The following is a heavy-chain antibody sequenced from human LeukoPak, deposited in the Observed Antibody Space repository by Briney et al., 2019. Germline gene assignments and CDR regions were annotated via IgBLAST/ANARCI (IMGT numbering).Heavy chain of an antibody. CDR2: ISGSGGST. D-gene: IGHD6-19*01. J-gene: IGHJ4*02. CDR1: GFTLSSYA. Sequence: GGSLRLSWAASGFTLSSYAMSCIRQAPGKGLECVSAISGSGGSTYYADSVKGRFTISRDNSKNTLYLQMNSLRAEDTAVYYCAKVAAVAGVYYFDYWGKGTLVTVSS. V-gene: IGHV3-23*01. CDR3: AKVAAVAGVYYFDY.